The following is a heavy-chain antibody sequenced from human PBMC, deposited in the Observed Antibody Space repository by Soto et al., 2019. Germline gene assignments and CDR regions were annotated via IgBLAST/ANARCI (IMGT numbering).Heavy chain of an antibody. V-gene: IGHV4-39*01. CDR1: GGSISGSYYY. J-gene: IGHJ4*02. CDR3: ATSQKGYNWNYFDH. CDR2: VFYTGFT. Sequence: ETLSLTCAVSGGSISGSYYYWAWLRQSPGKGPEWVGSVFYTGFTSYNPSLESRVSVSVDTSKSQFSLKLSAVTAADTAVYYCATSQKGYNWNYFDHWGQGALVTVSS. D-gene: IGHD1-20*01.